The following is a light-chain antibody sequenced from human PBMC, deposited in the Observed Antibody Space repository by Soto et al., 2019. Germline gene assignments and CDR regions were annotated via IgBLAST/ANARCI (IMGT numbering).Light chain of an antibody. J-gene: IGKJ4*01. Sequence: DIQMTQSPSSLSASVGDRVTITCRASQDISNYLAWYQQKPGKVPKLLIYVASTLQSGVPSRFSGGGSGTDFTLTISSLQPEDVATYYCQKYKSAPHTFGGGNKVEIK. CDR2: VAS. V-gene: IGKV1-27*01. CDR3: QKYKSAPHT. CDR1: QDISNY.